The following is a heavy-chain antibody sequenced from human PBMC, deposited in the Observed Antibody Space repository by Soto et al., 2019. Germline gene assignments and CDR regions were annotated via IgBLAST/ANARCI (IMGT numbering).Heavy chain of an antibody. V-gene: IGHV4-34*01. CDR2: INHSGST. CDR1: GGSFSVYY. Sequence: SETLSLTCAVYGGSFSVYYWTWIRRPPGKGLEWIGEINHSGSTNYNPSLKSRVTISVDTSKNQFSLKLSSVTAADTAVYYCVRGSPSGHTDYWGQGTLVTVSS. J-gene: IGHJ4*02. D-gene: IGHD5-12*01. CDR3: VRGSPSGHTDY.